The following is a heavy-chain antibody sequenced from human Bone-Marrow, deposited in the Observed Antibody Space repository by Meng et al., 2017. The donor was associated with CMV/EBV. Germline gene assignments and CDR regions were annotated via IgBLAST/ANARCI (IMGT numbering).Heavy chain of an antibody. J-gene: IGHJ6*02. Sequence: ASVKVSCKASGYTFTSYGISWVRQAPGQGLEWMGWISAYNGNTNYAQKLQGRVTMTTDTSTSTAYMELRSLSSEDTAVYYCASLTPGTSSYYHYTMDVWGQGTTVTVSS. V-gene: IGHV1-18*01. CDR3: ASLTPGTSSYYHYTMDV. CDR2: ISAYNGNT. D-gene: IGHD1-7*01. CDR1: GYTFTSYG.